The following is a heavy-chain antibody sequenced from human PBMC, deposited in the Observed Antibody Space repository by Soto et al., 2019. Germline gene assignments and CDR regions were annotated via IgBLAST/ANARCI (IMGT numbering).Heavy chain of an antibody. CDR2: IWYDGSNK. Sequence: GESLKISCAASGFTFSSYGMHWVRQAPGKGLEWVAVIWYDGSNKYYADSVKGRFTISRDNSKNTLYLQMNSLRAEDTAVYYCARNTIHYDILTGYYNNYYGMDVWGQGTTVTVSS. J-gene: IGHJ6*02. D-gene: IGHD3-9*01. CDR1: GFTFSSYG. V-gene: IGHV3-33*01. CDR3: ARNTIHYDILTGYYNNYYGMDV.